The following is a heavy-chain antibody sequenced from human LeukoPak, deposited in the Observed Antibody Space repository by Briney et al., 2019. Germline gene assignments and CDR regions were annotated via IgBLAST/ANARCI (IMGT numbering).Heavy chain of an antibody. CDR1: GYSVSELS. J-gene: IGHJ2*01. V-gene: IGHV1-24*01. Sequence: GASVKVSCKVSGYSVSELSMQWVRQAPGKGLEWMGGFDPEDGETIYAQKFQGRVTMTGDTSTDTAYMELSSLRSEDTAVYYCATLWTGYFDLWGRGTLVTVSS. CDR2: FDPEDGET. CDR3: ATLWTGYFDL. D-gene: IGHD1-1*01.